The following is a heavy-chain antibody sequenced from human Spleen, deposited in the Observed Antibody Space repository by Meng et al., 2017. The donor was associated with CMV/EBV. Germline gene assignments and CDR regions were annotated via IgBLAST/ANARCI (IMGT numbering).Heavy chain of an antibody. Sequence: GESLKISCTASGFSIKNYDMNWVRQAPGKGLEWVAFVRSGGTDLHYVDSVKGRFIISRDDSNNALYLQMNNLRPEDTAIYYCARRWESLSYFDYWGQGALVTVSS. D-gene: IGHD1-26*01. CDR2: VRSGGTDL. V-gene: IGHV3-30*02. J-gene: IGHJ4*02. CDR1: GFSIKNYD. CDR3: ARRWESLSYFDY.